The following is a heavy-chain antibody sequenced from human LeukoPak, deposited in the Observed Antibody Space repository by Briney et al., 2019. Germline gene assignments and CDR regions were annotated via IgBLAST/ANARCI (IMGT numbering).Heavy chain of an antibody. V-gene: IGHV4-30-4*01. CDR3: AREETFYYDSSGFDY. J-gene: IGHJ4*02. CDR2: IYYSGST. Sequence: SQTLSLTCSVSGGSISSGDSYWSWIRQPPGKCLEWIGYIYYSGSTYYNPSLKSRVTISVDTSKNQFSLKLSSVTAADTAVYYCAREETFYYDSSGFDYWGQGTLVTVSS. CDR1: GGSISSGDSY. D-gene: IGHD3-22*01.